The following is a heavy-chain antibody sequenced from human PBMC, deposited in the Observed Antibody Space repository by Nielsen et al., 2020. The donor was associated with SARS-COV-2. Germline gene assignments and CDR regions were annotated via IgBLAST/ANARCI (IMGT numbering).Heavy chain of an antibody. J-gene: IGHJ6*03. CDR2: ISSSSSYI. Sequence: LTCAASGFTFSSYSMNWVRQAPGKGLEWVSSISSSSSYIYYADSVKGRFTISRDNAKNSLYLQMNSLRAEDTAVYYCARDGEIMITFGGLMDVWGKGTTVTVSS. D-gene: IGHD3-16*01. V-gene: IGHV3-21*01. CDR1: GFTFSSYS. CDR3: ARDGEIMITFGGLMDV.